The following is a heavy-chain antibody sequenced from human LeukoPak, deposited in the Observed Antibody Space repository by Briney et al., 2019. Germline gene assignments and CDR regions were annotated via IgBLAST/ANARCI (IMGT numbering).Heavy chain of an antibody. V-gene: IGHV4-59*01. J-gene: IGHJ5*02. CDR3: AGVLRDCTTGVCYVNWFDP. D-gene: IGHD2-8*01. CDR1: GCSFSRYY. CDR2: IYYSGST. Sequence: PSGTLSLTCTGSGCSFSRYYWSWIRQPPGKGLEGIGFIYYSGSTNYNPSLKRRVTISVDTSKNQFSLRLSSVTAAATAVYYCAGVLRDCTTGVCYVNWFDPWGQGTLVTVSS.